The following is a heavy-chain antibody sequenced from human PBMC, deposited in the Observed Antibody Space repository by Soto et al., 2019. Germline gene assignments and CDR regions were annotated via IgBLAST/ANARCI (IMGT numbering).Heavy chain of an antibody. Sequence: QGQLVQSGAEVKKPGASVKVSCKASGYTFTRYGISWVRQAPGQGLEWMGWISGYNGDTKYAQKFQGRVTMTIDTSTTTTYMALRNLTSDDTAVYDCAKNGQPPYYYYGMDVWGQGTTVTVSS. CDR2: ISGYNGDT. J-gene: IGHJ6*02. CDR1: GYTFTRYG. D-gene: IGHD2-8*01. V-gene: IGHV1-18*01. CDR3: AKNGQPPYYYYGMDV.